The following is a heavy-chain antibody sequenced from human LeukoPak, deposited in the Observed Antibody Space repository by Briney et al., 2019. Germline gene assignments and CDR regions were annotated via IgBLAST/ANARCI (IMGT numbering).Heavy chain of an antibody. J-gene: IGHJ6*04. Sequence: SGXXXXXYTMNWVRQAPGKGLXGVSSISSRSSYIYYADSVXGRFTISRDNAKNSLYMQMNSLRAEDTAVYHXXXXXXXXXXXXXXXXXXXVWGKGXXVTVSS. CDR3: XXXXXXXXXXXXXXXXXXV. V-gene: IGHV3-21*01. CDR2: ISSRSSYI. CDR1: GXXXXXYT.